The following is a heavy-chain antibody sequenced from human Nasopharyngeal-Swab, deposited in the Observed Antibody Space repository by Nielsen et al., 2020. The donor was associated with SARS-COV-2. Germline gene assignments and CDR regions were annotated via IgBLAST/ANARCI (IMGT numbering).Heavy chain of an antibody. Sequence: ASVKVSCKASGYTFNNYYIHWVRQAPGQGLEWMGMINAGSGDTTYAQKFQGRVTMTRDPSTSTVFMDLSSLRSEDTAVYYCARRGKCSGSSCDMDVWGQGTTVTVSS. V-gene: IGHV1-46*02. CDR1: GYTFNNYY. J-gene: IGHJ6*02. CDR3: ARRGKCSGSSCDMDV. CDR2: INAGSGDT. D-gene: IGHD2-2*01.